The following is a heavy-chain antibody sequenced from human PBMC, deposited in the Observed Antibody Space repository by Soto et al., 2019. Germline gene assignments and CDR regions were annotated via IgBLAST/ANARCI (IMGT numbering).Heavy chain of an antibody. J-gene: IGHJ4*02. D-gene: IGHD3-22*01. CDR3: ARRKGDYYDSSGYHYYFDY. V-gene: IGHV1-2*02. Sequence: ASVKVSCKASGYSFTAYYMHWVRQAPGQGLEWMGWINPKSGVTKSAQKFQGRVTMTRDTSISTAYMELSRLRSDDTAVYYCARRKGDYYDSSGYHYYFDYWGQGTLVTVSS. CDR1: GYSFTAYY. CDR2: INPKSGVT.